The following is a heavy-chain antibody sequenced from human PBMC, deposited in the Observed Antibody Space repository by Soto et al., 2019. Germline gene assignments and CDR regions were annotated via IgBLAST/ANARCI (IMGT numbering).Heavy chain of an antibody. CDR1: GGFISSSSYY. V-gene: IGHV4-39*01. D-gene: IGHD3-10*01. J-gene: IGHJ6*02. CDR2: IYYSGST. Sequence: SETLCLTCTVPGGFISSSSYYWGWIRQPPGKGLEWIGSIYYSGSTYYNPSLKSRVTISVDTSKNQFSLKLSSVTAADTAVYYCARSLLLLWFGELSSYYYYGMDVWGQGTTVT. CDR3: ARSLLLLWFGELSSYYYYGMDV.